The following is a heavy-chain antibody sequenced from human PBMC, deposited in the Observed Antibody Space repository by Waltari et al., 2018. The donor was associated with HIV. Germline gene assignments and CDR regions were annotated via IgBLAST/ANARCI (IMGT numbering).Heavy chain of an antibody. J-gene: IGHJ4*02. D-gene: IGHD2-21*01. CDR3: ATCGGDCYWHQLHFDY. V-gene: IGHV1-45*02. Sequence: QMQLVQSGAEVKKTGSSVKVSCKASGYTFTYRYLHWVRQAPGQALEWMGWITPFNGNTNYAQKFQDRVTITRDRSMSTAYMELSSLRSEDTAMYYCATCGGDCYWHQLHFDYWGQGTLVTVSS. CDR2: ITPFNGNT. CDR1: GYTFTYRY.